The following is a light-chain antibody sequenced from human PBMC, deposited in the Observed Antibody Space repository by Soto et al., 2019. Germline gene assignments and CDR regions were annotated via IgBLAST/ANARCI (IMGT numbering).Light chain of an antibody. CDR1: SGHSRYA. J-gene: IGLJ3*02. V-gene: IGLV4-69*01. Sequence: QLVLTQSPSASASLGASVKLTCTLSSGHSRYAIAWHQQQPEKGPRYLMKVNSDGSHSKGDGIPDRFSGSSSGLDRYLTISTLQSDDEADYYCQTWGTGIQVFGGGTKVTVL. CDR2: VNSDGSH. CDR3: QTWGTGIQV.